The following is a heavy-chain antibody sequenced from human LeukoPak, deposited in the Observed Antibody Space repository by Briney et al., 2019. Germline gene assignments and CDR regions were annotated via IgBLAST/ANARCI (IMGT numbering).Heavy chain of an antibody. D-gene: IGHD6-19*01. CDR2: IIPIFGTA. Sequence: SVKVSRKASGGTFSSYAISWVRQAPGQGLEWMGRIIPIFGTANYAQKFQGRVTITTDESTSTAYMELSSLRSEDTAVYYCATGSYSSGWYGLGWGQGTLVTVSS. CDR3: ATGSYSSGWYGLG. CDR1: GGTFSSYA. J-gene: IGHJ4*02. V-gene: IGHV1-69*05.